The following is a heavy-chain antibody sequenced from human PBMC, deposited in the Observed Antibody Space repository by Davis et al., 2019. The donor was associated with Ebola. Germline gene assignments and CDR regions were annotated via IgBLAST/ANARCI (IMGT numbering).Heavy chain of an antibody. Sequence: PGGSLRLSCAASGFTFSDYYMSWIRQAPGKGLEWVLYISSSGSTIYYADSVKGRFTISRDNAKNSPYLQMNSLKTEDTAVYYCTRGVRPNGMDVWGQGTTVTVSS. CDR1: GFTFSDYY. V-gene: IGHV3-11*01. CDR2: ISSSGSTI. J-gene: IGHJ6*02. CDR3: TRGVRPNGMDV.